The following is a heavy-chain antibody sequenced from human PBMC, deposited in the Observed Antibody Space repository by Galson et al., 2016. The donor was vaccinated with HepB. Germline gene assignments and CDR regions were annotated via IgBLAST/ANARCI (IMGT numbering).Heavy chain of an antibody. CDR1: GFIFNIYG. D-gene: IGHD3-22*01. V-gene: IGHV3-30*18. CDR3: AKGDFYNSRGYYQFDL. CDR2: ISYDGGEK. J-gene: IGHJ4*02. Sequence: SLRLSCAASGFIFNIYGIHWVRQTPGKGLEWVAVISYDGGEKHYAASVRGRFATSRNNAGNTVYLQMDNLSAEDTAVYFCAKGDFYNSRGYYQFDLWGQGTRVIVSS.